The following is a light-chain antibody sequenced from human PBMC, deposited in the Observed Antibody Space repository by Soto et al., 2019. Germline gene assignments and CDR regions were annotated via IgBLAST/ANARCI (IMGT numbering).Light chain of an antibody. V-gene: IGKV1-5*03. Sequence: DIQMTQSPSTLSASVGDRVTITCRATQSVDTWLAWYQQKPGKAPKLVIYQASSLGSGLPSRFSGRGSGTVFTLTIRSLQPDDFATYYCQHYHSYPLTFGGGTKVAIK. CDR1: QSVDTW. CDR2: QAS. J-gene: IGKJ4*01. CDR3: QHYHSYPLT.